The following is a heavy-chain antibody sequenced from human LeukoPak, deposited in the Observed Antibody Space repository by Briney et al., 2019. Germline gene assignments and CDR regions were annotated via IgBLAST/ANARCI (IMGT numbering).Heavy chain of an antibody. D-gene: IGHD3-22*01. CDR1: GYSFTRYW. J-gene: IGHJ4*02. CDR3: ATSSGYYLKSFDY. V-gene: IGHV5-51*01. Sequence: GESLKISCKGSGYSFTRYWIGGVRQMPGKGLEWMGIIYPGDSDTRYSPSFQGQVTISADKSISTAYLQWSSLKASDTAMYYCATSSGYYLKSFDYWGQGTLVTVSS. CDR2: IYPGDSDT.